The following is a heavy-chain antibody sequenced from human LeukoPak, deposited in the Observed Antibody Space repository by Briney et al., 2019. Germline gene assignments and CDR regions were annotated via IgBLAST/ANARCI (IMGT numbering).Heavy chain of an antibody. J-gene: IGHJ6*02. CDR1: GGSISSYY. V-gene: IGHV4-59*08. CDR3: ARRGMRYYGMDV. D-gene: IGHD2-8*01. Sequence: SSETLSLTYTVSGGSISSYYWSWVRQPPGKGLEWIGYIYNSGSTNYNPSLKSRATISVDTSKNQFSLKLSSVTAADTAVYYCARRGMRYYGMDVWGQGTTVTVSS. CDR2: IYNSGST.